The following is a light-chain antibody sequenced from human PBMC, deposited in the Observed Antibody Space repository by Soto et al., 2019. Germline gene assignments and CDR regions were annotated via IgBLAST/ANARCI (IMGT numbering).Light chain of an antibody. Sequence: EKVFIQSPSTPYFSTGVKTILSCRASQSVSGYLAWYQQSLGQAPRLLIYGASNRATGIPDRFSGSGSGTDFTLAIGRLEPEDVAVYFCQQYADSPWTFGQGTKVDIK. CDR3: QQYADSPWT. CDR1: QSVSGY. V-gene: IGKV3-20*01. CDR2: GAS. J-gene: IGKJ1*01.